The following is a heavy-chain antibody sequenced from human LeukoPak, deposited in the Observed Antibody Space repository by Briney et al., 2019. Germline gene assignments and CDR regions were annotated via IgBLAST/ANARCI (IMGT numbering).Heavy chain of an antibody. V-gene: IGHV3-66*02. J-gene: IGHJ5*02. D-gene: IGHD7-27*01. CDR2: IYADGTT. CDR1: GFTVSNDY. Sequence: QPGGSLRLSCAASGFTVSNDYMAWVRQDPGKGLEWVSLIYADGTTFYTDSVKGRFTMSRDNFKNTLYLQMNSLRPEDTALYYCARDRAGGQNWVALDPWGQGTMVTVSS. CDR3: ARDRAGGQNWVALDP.